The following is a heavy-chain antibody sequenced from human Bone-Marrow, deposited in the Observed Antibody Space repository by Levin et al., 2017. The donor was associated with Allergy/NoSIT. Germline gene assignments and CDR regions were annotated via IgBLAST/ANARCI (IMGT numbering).Heavy chain of an antibody. V-gene: IGHV3-15*07. D-gene: IGHD2-2*01. CDR3: TTDRGPRYCSRTTCSWTS. CDR1: GFTFANGW. CDR2: IKPTNDGWTT. Sequence: GGSLRLSCAGSGFTFANGWMNWVRQAPGKGLEWVGRIKPTNDGWTTDYAAPVKGRFTIPRDDSKNTMYPQMNSLETEEPALYYVTTDRGPRYCSRTTCSWTSWGQGTLVTVSS. J-gene: IGHJ5*02.